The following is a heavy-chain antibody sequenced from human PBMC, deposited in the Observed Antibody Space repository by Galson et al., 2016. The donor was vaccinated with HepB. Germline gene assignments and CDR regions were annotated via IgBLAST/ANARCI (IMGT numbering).Heavy chain of an antibody. V-gene: IGHV3-74*01. CDR3: ARDRDPALTGNYDFWSGYFGRVGWFDP. Sequence: SLRLSCAASGFTFSSYWMHWVRQGPGKGLVWVSRINSDGSSTSYADSVKGRFTISRDNAKNTLFLQMNSLRAEDTAVYYCARDRDPALTGNYDFWSGYFGRVGWFDPWGQGTLVTVSS. D-gene: IGHD3-3*01. CDR2: INSDGSST. CDR1: GFTFSSYW. J-gene: IGHJ5*02.